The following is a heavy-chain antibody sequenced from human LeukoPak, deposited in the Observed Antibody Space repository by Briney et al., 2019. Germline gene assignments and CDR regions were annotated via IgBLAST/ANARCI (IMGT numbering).Heavy chain of an antibody. D-gene: IGHD6-13*01. J-gene: IGHJ6*03. CDR2: INHGGST. Sequence: SETLSLTCAVYGGSFSGYYWSWIRQPPGKGLEWIGEINHGGSTNYNPSLKSRVTISVDTSKNQFSLKLSSVTAADTAVYYCARWGTRPSIAAAGRRGYYYYYMDVWGKGTTVTVSS. V-gene: IGHV4-34*01. CDR3: ARWGTRPSIAAAGRRGYYYYYMDV. CDR1: GGSFSGYY.